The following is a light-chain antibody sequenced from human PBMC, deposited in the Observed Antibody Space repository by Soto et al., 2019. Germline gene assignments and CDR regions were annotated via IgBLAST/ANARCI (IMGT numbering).Light chain of an antibody. Sequence: EIVLTQSPGTLSLSPGERATLSCRASQSVSSSYLAWYQQKPGQAPRLLIYGASSRATGIPPRFSGSGYGTDFTLTISRLDPEDCAVYYCQQYGSSLFTFGPWTKVDIK. CDR2: GAS. V-gene: IGKV3-20*01. CDR1: QSVSSSY. CDR3: QQYGSSLFT. J-gene: IGKJ3*01.